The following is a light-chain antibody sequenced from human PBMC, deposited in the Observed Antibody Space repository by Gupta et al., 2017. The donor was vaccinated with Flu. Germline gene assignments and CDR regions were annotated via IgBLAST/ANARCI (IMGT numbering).Light chain of an antibody. V-gene: IGKV3-11*01. Sequence: ATLSLSPGERATLSCRASQSVSSYLAWYQQKPGQAPRLLIYDASNRATGIPARFSGSGSGTDFTLTISRLEPEDFAVYYCQQRSNWPPVTFGGGTKVEIK. CDR2: DAS. J-gene: IGKJ4*01. CDR3: QQRSNWPPVT. CDR1: QSVSSY.